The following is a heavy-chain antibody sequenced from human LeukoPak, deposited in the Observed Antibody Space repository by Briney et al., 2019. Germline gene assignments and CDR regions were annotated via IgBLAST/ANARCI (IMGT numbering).Heavy chain of an antibody. CDR1: GFTFSSYA. J-gene: IGHJ5*02. CDR2: ISGSGGST. Sequence: PGGSLRLSCAASGFTFSSYAMSWVRQAPGKGLEWVSAISGSGGSTYYADSVKGRFTISRDNSKNTLYLQMNSLRAEDTAIYYCAKDVYCSSTSCSGWFDPWGQGTLVTVSP. CDR3: AKDVYCSSTSCSGWFDP. D-gene: IGHD2-2*01. V-gene: IGHV3-23*01.